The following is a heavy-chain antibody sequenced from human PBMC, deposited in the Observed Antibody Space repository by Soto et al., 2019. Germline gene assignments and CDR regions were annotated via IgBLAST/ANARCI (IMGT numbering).Heavy chain of an antibody. Sequence: ASVKVSCKASGYTFTSYGISWVRQAPGQGLEWMGWISAYSGNTNYAQKLQGRVTMTTDTSTSTAYMELRSLRSDDTAVYYCARVTARSPLNWFDPWGQGTLVTVSS. CDR2: ISAYSGNT. V-gene: IGHV1-18*04. D-gene: IGHD3-16*01. CDR1: GYTFTSYG. J-gene: IGHJ5*02. CDR3: ARVTARSPLNWFDP.